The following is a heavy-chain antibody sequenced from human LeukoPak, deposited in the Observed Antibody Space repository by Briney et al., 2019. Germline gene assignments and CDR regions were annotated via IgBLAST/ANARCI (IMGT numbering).Heavy chain of an antibody. V-gene: IGHV4-59*01. CDR2: IYYSGST. D-gene: IGHD7-27*01. J-gene: IGHJ4*02. Sequence: SETLSLTCTVSGGSLSSYYWSWIRQPPGKGLEWIGYIYYSGSTNYNPSLKSRVTISVDTSKNQFSLKLSSVTAADTAVYYCARILTGEYFDYWGQGTLVTVSS. CDR3: ARILTGEYFDY. CDR1: GGSLSSYY.